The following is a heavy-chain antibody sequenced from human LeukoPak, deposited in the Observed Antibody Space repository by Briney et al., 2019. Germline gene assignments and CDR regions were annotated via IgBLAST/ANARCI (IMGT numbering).Heavy chain of an antibody. CDR2: ISGSGGST. CDR1: GLTFSSYA. J-gene: IGHJ4*02. V-gene: IGHV3-23*01. Sequence: GGSLRLSCAASGLTFSSYAMSWVRQAPGKGLEWVSAISGSGGSTYYADSVKGRFTISRDNSKNTLYLQMNSLRAEDTAVYYCAKGDYYDFWSGYSYFDYWGQGTLVTVSS. D-gene: IGHD3-3*01. CDR3: AKGDYYDFWSGYSYFDY.